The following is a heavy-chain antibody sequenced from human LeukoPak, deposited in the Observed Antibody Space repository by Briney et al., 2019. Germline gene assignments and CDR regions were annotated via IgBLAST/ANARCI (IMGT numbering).Heavy chain of an antibody. CDR2: ISWDGGST. Sequence: GGSLRLSCAASGFTFDDYTMHWVRQAPGKGLEWVSLISWDGGSTYYADSVKGRFTISRDNSKNSLYLQMNSLRSDDTAVYYCARDGDRSWYRAWGQGTLVTVSS. CDR1: GFTFDDYT. D-gene: IGHD6-13*01. J-gene: IGHJ5*02. V-gene: IGHV3-43*01. CDR3: ARDGDRSWYRA.